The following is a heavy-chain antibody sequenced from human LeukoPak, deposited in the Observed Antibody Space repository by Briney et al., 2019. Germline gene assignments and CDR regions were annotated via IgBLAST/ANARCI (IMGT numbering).Heavy chain of an antibody. Sequence: ASVKVSCKASGYTFTGYYMHWVRQAPGQGLEWMGRINPNSGGTNYAQKFQGRVTMTRDTSISTAYMELSRLRSDDTAVYYCARSDGYNHPFGYWGQGTLVTVSS. V-gene: IGHV1-2*06. CDR2: INPNSGGT. D-gene: IGHD5-24*01. CDR1: GYTFTGYY. J-gene: IGHJ4*02. CDR3: ARSDGYNHPFGY.